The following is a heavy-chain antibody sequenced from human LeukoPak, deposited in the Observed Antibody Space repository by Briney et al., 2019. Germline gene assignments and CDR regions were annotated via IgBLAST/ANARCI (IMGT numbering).Heavy chain of an antibody. J-gene: IGHJ4*02. CDR2: IYTSGST. CDR1: GGSISSGSYY. Sequence: SQTLSLTCTVPGGSISSGSYYWSWIRQPAGKGLEWIGRIYTSGSTNYNPSLKSRVTISVDTSKNQFSLKLSSVTAADTAVYYCARERYYDFWSGPIDYWGQGTLVTVSS. CDR3: ARERYYDFWSGPIDY. D-gene: IGHD3-3*01. V-gene: IGHV4-61*02.